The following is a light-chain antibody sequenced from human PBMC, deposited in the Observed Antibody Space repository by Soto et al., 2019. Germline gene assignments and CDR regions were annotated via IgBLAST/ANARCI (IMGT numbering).Light chain of an antibody. CDR3: SSYTHTNTLV. Sequence: QSALIQPASVSGSPGQSITISCTGTSSDVGGYIYVSWYQQHPDKAPQLMIYDVSNRPSGISDRFSGSKSGNTASLTISGLQAEDEADYYCSSYTHTNTLVFGGGTKLTVL. J-gene: IGLJ2*01. CDR1: SSDVGGYIY. V-gene: IGLV2-14*03. CDR2: DVS.